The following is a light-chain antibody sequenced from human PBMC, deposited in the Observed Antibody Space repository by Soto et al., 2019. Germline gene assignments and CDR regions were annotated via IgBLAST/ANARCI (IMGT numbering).Light chain of an antibody. CDR3: HSYDSSLSASV. V-gene: IGLV1-40*01. CDR2: GTT. Sequence: QSVLTQTPSVSGAPGQRVTISCTGRSSNIGAGYDVHWYQHLPGTAPKLLIYGTTNRPSGVPDRFSGSKSGISAFLAITGLQAEDEADYYCHSYDSSLSASVFGAGTKLTVL. J-gene: IGLJ1*01. CDR1: SSNIGAGYD.